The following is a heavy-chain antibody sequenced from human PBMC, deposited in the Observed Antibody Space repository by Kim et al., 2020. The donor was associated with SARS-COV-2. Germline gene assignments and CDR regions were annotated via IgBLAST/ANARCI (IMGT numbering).Heavy chain of an antibody. V-gene: IGHV4-39*01. Sequence: SETLSLTCTVYGGSISSSSYYWGWIRQPPGKGLEWIGSIYYSGSTYYNPSLKSRVTISVDTSKNQFSLKLSSVTAADTAVYYCHGGNDYYYYGMDGWGQG. D-gene: IGHD4-17*01. J-gene: IGHJ6*02. CDR2: IYYSGST. CDR1: GGSISSSSYY. CDR3: HGGNDYYYYGMDG.